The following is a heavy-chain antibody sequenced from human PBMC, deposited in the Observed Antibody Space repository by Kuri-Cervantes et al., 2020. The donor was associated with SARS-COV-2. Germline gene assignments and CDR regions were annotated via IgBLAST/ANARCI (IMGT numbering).Heavy chain of an antibody. CDR3: TRVRGVGTTGFDS. Sequence: LRLSCTVSGASISSDSYYWTWIRQPAGKGLEWIGRVHSSGSADYNPPLKSRVTISLDTSKNQVSLKLRSVTAADTAMFYCTRVRGVGTTGFDSWGQGIRVTVSS. CDR1: GASISSDSYY. J-gene: IGHJ4*02. D-gene: IGHD1-14*01. V-gene: IGHV4-61*02. CDR2: VHSSGSA.